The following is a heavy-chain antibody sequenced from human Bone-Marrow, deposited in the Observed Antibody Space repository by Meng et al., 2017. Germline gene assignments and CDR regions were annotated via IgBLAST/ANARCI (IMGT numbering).Heavy chain of an antibody. CDR1: GFTFSSYE. J-gene: IGHJ3*02. Sequence: SLKISCAASGFTFSSYEMNWVRQAPGKGLEWVSYISSSGSTIYYADSVKGRFTISRDNAKNSLYLQMNSLRAEDTAVYYCARGSGWYGLDAFDIWGQGTMVTVSS. CDR3: ARGSGWYGLDAFDI. D-gene: IGHD6-19*01. CDR2: ISSSGSTI. V-gene: IGHV3-48*03.